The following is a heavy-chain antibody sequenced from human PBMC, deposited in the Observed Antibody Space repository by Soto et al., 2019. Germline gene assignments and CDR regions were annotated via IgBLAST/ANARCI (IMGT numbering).Heavy chain of an antibody. CDR2: ITDTGGDS. CDR3: ARASGERCPATRVSVS. D-gene: IGHD1-26*01. V-gene: IGHV3-23*01. Sequence: GQTRRLSCGASGVTFSTNAMIGVRHAPGKELEWVSVITDTGGDSLYADSVKGRFTISRDNSKNTLYLQMNSLRAEDTAIYYCARASGERCPATRVSVSWG. J-gene: IGHJ5*01. CDR1: GVTFSTNA.